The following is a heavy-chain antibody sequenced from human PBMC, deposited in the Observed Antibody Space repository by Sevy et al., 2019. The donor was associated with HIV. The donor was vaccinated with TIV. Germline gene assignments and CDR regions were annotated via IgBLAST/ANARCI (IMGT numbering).Heavy chain of an antibody. Sequence: GGSLRLSCTVSGFIFSNFAMHWVRQAPGKGLEWVAVTSYDGSHKYYADSVKGRFIVSRDNSRNILSLEMSSLTRDDTAVYYCARGENDDEFFQYWGQGTLVTSPQ. V-gene: IGHV3-30*04. D-gene: IGHD1-26*01. CDR2: TSYDGSHK. J-gene: IGHJ1*01. CDR3: ARGENDDEFFQY. CDR1: GFIFSNFA.